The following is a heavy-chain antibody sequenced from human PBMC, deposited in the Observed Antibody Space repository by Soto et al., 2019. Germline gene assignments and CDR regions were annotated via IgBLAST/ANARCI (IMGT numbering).Heavy chain of an antibody. Sequence: QVQLVESGGGVVQPGRSLRLSCAASGFTFSNYGMHWVRQAPGKGLEWVALLSYDGSNEYYVDSVKGRFIISRDISKNTLYLQMNSLRAEDTAVYYCARDSYGPEGYWGQVPLVTVSS. CDR1: GFTFSNYG. CDR2: LSYDGSNE. J-gene: IGHJ4*02. CDR3: ARDSYGPEGY. V-gene: IGHV3-33*01. D-gene: IGHD3-10*01.